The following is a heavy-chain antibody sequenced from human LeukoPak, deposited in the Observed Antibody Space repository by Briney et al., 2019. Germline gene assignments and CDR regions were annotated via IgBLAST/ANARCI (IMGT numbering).Heavy chain of an antibody. CDR3: ARCMVLSQGWCDWFDP. CDR1: GFDLTTYA. Sequence: GGSLRLSCAASGFDLTTYAMTLVRQAPAKGLEWVSSIRIGGGGTYYADSVKGRFTISRDNSENTLHLQMNNLRVEDTARYSRARCMVLSQGWCDWFDPWGQGTLVTVSS. CDR2: IRIGGGGT. V-gene: IGHV3-23*01. J-gene: IGHJ5*02. D-gene: IGHD4/OR15-4a*01.